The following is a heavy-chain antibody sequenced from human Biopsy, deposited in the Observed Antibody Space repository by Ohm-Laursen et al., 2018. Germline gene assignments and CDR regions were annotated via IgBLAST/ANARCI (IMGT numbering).Heavy chain of an antibody. J-gene: IGHJ1*01. D-gene: IGHD3-9*01. CDR1: GGTFSNYG. Sequence: SVKVSCNAPGGTFSNYGVNWVRQAPGQGLEWLGGNIPILGTGNYAQKFQDRVTVAADTSTSAATMELRSLRSDDTAVYYCATKLTGYFHHWGQGTLVIVSS. CDR3: ATKLTGYFHH. V-gene: IGHV1-69*06. CDR2: NIPILGTG.